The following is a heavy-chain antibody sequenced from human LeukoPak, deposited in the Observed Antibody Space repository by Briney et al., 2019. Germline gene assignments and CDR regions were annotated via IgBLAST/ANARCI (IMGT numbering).Heavy chain of an antibody. D-gene: IGHD2-2*01. Sequence: ASVKVSCKASGYTFTGYYMHWVRQAPGQGLEWMGWINPNSGGTNYAQKFQGRVTMTRDTSISTAYMELSRLGSDDTAVYYCARVFCSSTSCYAGEVQFDYWSQGTLVTVSS. CDR1: GYTFTGYY. V-gene: IGHV1-2*02. CDR3: ARVFCSSTSCYAGEVQFDY. CDR2: INPNSGGT. J-gene: IGHJ4*02.